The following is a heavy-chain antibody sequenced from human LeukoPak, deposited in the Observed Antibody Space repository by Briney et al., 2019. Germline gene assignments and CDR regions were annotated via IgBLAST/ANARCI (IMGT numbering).Heavy chain of an antibody. J-gene: IGHJ4*02. Sequence: AGGSLRLSCAASGFTFTNYGMHWVRQAPGRGLEWVAVISHDGNNKYYSDSAKGRFPISRDNSKNTLYLQMNSLRAEDTAVYYCAKSEGPYYDFWSGPDYWGQGILVTVSS. CDR1: GFTFTNYG. V-gene: IGHV3-30*18. D-gene: IGHD3-3*01. CDR3: AKSEGPYYDFWSGPDY. CDR2: ISHDGNNK.